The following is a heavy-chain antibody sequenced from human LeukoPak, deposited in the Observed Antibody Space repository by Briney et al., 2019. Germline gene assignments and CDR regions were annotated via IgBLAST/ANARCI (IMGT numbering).Heavy chain of an antibody. CDR3: ARHDYDYVWGSYGTRFDP. Sequence: SETLSLTCTVSGYSISSGYYWGWIRQPPGKGLEWIGNVYHRGSTNYNPSLKSRVTISVDTSKNQFSLKLSSVTAADTAVYYCARHDYDYVWGSYGTRFDPWGQGTLVTVSS. J-gene: IGHJ5*02. CDR1: GYSISSGYY. V-gene: IGHV4-38-2*02. D-gene: IGHD3-16*01. CDR2: VYHRGST.